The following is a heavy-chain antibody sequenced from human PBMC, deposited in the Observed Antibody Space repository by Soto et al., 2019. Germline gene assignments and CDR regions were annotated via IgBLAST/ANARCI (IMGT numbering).Heavy chain of an antibody. D-gene: IGHD2-2*01. CDR3: ARDHIVVVPAAPTEKYYYYGMDV. V-gene: IGHV1-46*01. CDR1: GYTFTNYY. Sequence: ASVKDSCKASGYTFTNYYMHWVRQAPGQGLEWMGIINPSGGSTSYAQKFQGRVTMTRDTSTSTVYMELSSLRSEDTAVYYCARDHIVVVPAAPTEKYYYYGMDVWGQGTTVTVSS. J-gene: IGHJ6*02. CDR2: INPSGGST.